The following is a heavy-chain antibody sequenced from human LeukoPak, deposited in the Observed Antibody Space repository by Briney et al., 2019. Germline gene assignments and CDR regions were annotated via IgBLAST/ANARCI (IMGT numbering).Heavy chain of an antibody. CDR3: AREYSGYDGNFDY. D-gene: IGHD5-12*01. CDR1: GYTFTGYY. Sequence: ASVKVSCKASGYTFTGYYMHWVRQAPGQGLEWMGWINPNSGGTNYVQKFQGRVTMTRDTSISTAYMELSRLRSDDTAVYYCAREYSGYDGNFDYWGQGTLVTVSS. J-gene: IGHJ4*02. V-gene: IGHV1-2*02. CDR2: INPNSGGT.